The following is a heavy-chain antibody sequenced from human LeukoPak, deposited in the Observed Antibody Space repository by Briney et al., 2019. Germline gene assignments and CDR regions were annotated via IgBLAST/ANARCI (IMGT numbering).Heavy chain of an antibody. V-gene: IGHV3-7*01. Sequence: GGSLRLSCTASGFTFAGYWMTWVRQAPGKGLEWVANIRQDESEKYYVDSVKGRFTISRDNTANALYLHMNSLRADDTAVYYCGRERNWGGSESDYWGQGTLVTVSS. J-gene: IGHJ4*02. CDR3: GRERNWGGSESDY. CDR1: GFTFAGYW. CDR2: IRQDESEK. D-gene: IGHD3-16*01.